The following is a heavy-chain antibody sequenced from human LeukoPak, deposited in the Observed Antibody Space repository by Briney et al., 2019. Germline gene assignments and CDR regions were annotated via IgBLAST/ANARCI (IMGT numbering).Heavy chain of an antibody. V-gene: IGHV3-21*01. CDR3: AKPDYSGYDFFDY. J-gene: IGHJ4*02. D-gene: IGHD5-12*01. CDR1: GFTFSVYS. Sequence: GGSLRLSCSASGFTFSVYSMNWVRQAPGRGLEWVSSISSSSDIYYADSVKGRFTISRDNAKNSLYLQMNSLRAEDTAVYYCAKPDYSGYDFFDYWGQGTLVTVSS. CDR2: ISSSSDI.